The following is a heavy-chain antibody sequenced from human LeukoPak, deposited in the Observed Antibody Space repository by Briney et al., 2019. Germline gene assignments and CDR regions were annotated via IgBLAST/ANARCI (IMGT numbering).Heavy chain of an antibody. J-gene: IGHJ6*03. CDR3: ARGVVTLYYYYYYMDV. CDR2: INPNSGGT. Sequence: ASVKVSCKASGYTFTGYYMHWVRQAPGQGLGWMGWINPNSGGTNYAQKFQGRVTMTRDTSISTAYMELSRLRSDDTAVYYCARGVVTLYYYYYYMDVWGKGTTVTVSS. V-gene: IGHV1-2*02. CDR1: GYTFTGYY. D-gene: IGHD3-22*01.